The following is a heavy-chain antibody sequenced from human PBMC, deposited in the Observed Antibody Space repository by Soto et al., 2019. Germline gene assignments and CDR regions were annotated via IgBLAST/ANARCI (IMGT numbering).Heavy chain of an antibody. J-gene: IGHJ4*02. CDR3: ARESTYYYDTSGYYLY. V-gene: IGHV3-11*01. CDR1: GFTFSDYY. Sequence: NPGGSLRLSCAASGFTFSDYYMSWIRQAPCKWLECVSYISIICSTIYYADSVKVRFTISIDNAKNSLYLQINILRSEDTAVYYFARESTYYYDTSGYYLYWGQGTLVTVSS. D-gene: IGHD3-22*01. CDR2: ISIICSTI.